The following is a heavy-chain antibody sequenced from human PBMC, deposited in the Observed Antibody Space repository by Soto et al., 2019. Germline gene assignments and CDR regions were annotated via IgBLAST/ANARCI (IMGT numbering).Heavy chain of an antibody. J-gene: IGHJ4*02. CDR1: GFTFSSYG. CDR2: IWYDGSNK. CDR3: AREHVDHYFDY. Sequence: QVQLVESGGGVVQPGRSLRLSCAASGFTFSSYGMHWVRQAPGKGLEWVAVIWYDGSNKYYADSVKGRFTISRDNSKNTLYLQMNSLRDEDTAVYYCAREHVDHYFDYWGQGTLVTVSS. D-gene: IGHD3-16*01. V-gene: IGHV3-33*01.